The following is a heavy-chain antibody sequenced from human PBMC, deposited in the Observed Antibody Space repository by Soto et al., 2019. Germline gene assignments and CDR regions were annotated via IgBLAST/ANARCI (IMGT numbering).Heavy chain of an antibody. CDR2: IYYSGST. CDR1: GGSISSSSYY. V-gene: IGHV4-39*01. J-gene: IGHJ6*02. D-gene: IGHD4-17*01. Sequence: SETLSLTCTVSGGSISSSSYYWGWIRQPPGKGLEWIGSIYYSGSTYYNPSLKSRVTISVNTSKNQFSLKLSSVTAADTAVYYCARHPTVGGWYYGMDVWGQGTTVTV. CDR3: ARHPTVGGWYYGMDV.